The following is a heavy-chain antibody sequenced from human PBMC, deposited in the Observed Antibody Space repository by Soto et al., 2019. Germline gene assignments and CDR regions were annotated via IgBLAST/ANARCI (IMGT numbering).Heavy chain of an antibody. CDR1: GYTFTSYY. V-gene: IGHV1-46*01. D-gene: IGHD6-13*01. CDR2: INPRGGIT. J-gene: IGHJ6*02. CDR3: ASSPVYCSRWYGIAPGVSHGMDV. Sequence: ASVKVSCKASGYTFTSYYIHWVRQAPGQGLEWMGIINPRGGITTYAQKFQGRLTMTGDTSTSTVYMELSSLTSEDTAMYHCASSPVYCSRWYGIAPGVSHGMDVWGQGTTVTVSS.